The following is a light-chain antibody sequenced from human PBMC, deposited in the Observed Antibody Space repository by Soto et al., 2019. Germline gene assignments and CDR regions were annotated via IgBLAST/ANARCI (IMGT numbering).Light chain of an antibody. J-gene: IGKJ1*01. CDR1: QSVDTM. V-gene: IGKV3-15*01. Sequence: VMTQSPGTLSVSPGERVTLSCRASQSVDTMLAWYQQKPGQAPRLLISDASTRATGVSARFSGSGSGTDFTLTISSRQSEDFAVYYCQQYQYWPPRTVGQGTKVEI. CDR2: DAS. CDR3: QQYQYWPPRT.